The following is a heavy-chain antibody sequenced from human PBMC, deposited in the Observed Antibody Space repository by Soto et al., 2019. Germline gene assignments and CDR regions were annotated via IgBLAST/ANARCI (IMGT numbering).Heavy chain of an antibody. CDR1: GYTFTGYY. CDR3: ARGISITMIVVVINDY. Sequence: ASVKVSCKASGYTFTGYYMHWVRQAPGQGLEWMGWINPNSGGTNYAQKFQGRVTMTRDTSISTAYMELSRLRSDDTPVYYCARGISITMIVVVINDYWSQGTLVTVSS. D-gene: IGHD3-22*01. V-gene: IGHV1-2*02. CDR2: INPNSGGT. J-gene: IGHJ4*02.